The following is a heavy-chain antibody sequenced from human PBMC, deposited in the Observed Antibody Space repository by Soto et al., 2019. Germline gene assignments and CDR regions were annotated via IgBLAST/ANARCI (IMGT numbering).Heavy chain of an antibody. D-gene: IGHD3-22*01. CDR1: GGSISSYY. Sequence: SETLPLTCTVSGGSISSYYWGWIRQPPGKGLEWIGSISYSGSTYYNPSLKSRVTISVDTSKNQFSLKLSSVTAADTAVYYCASYYYDSSGYYYVPGVYWGQGTLVTVSS. CDR2: ISYSGST. V-gene: IGHV4-39*01. J-gene: IGHJ4*02. CDR3: ASYYYDSSGYYYVPGVY.